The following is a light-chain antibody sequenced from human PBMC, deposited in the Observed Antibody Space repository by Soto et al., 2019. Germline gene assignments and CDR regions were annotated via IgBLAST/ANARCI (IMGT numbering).Light chain of an antibody. Sequence: QSALTQPASVSGSPGQAITISCSGSSSDVGAHNFVSWYQHHPGKAPKLMIYEVSNRPSGVSNRFSGSKSGNTASLTISGLQAEYEADYYCNSYTSSNTYVFGSGTKVTVL. J-gene: IGLJ1*01. CDR3: NSYTSSNTYV. CDR2: EVS. CDR1: SSDVGAHNF. V-gene: IGLV2-14*01.